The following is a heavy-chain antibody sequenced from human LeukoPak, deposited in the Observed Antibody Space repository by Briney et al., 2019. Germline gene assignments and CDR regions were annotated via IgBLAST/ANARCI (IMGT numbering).Heavy chain of an antibody. CDR2: ISSSSSYI. Sequence: GGSLRLSCAASGFTFSSYSMNWVRQAPGKGLEWVSSISSSSSYIYYADSVKGRFTISRDNAKNSLYLQMNSLRAEDTAVYYCARMAPIVVVPAAQYYFDYWGQGTLVTVSS. CDR3: ARMAPIVVVPAAQYYFDY. J-gene: IGHJ4*02. D-gene: IGHD2-2*01. CDR1: GFTFSSYS. V-gene: IGHV3-21*01.